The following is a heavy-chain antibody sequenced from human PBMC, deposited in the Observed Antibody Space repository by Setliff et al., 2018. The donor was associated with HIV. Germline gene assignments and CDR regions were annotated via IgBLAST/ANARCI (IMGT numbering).Heavy chain of an antibody. V-gene: IGHV4-34*01. CDR3: ARVNYDATGYYYYYYMDV. D-gene: IGHD3-22*01. CDR2: INHSGST. CDR1: GGSLNDYY. Sequence: SETLSLTCAVYGGSLNDYYWSWIRLPPGKGLEWIGEINHSGSTNYNPSLKSRVTISVDTSKNQFSLKLTSVTAADTAVYYCARVNYDATGYYYYYYMDVWGKGTTVTVSS. J-gene: IGHJ6*03.